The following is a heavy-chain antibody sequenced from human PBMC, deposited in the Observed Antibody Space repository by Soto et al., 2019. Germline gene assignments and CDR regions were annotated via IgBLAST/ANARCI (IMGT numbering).Heavy chain of an antibody. J-gene: IGHJ4*02. V-gene: IGHV4-30-4*01. CDR3: ARAGYSSSWYESFTPYYFDY. CDR2: IYYSGST. D-gene: IGHD6-13*01. CDR1: GGSISSGDYY. Sequence: SETLSLTCTVSGGSISSGDYYWSWIRQPPGKGLEWIGYIYYSGSTYYNPSLKSRVTISVDTSKNQFSLKLSSVTAADTAVYYCARAGYSSSWYESFTPYYFDYWGQGTLVTVSS.